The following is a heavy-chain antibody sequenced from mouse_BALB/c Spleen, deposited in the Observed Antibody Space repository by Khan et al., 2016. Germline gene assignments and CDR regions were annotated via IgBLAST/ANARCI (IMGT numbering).Heavy chain of an antibody. CDR2: IDPANSNT. CDR3: DRDGRGFAC. Sequence: VQLQQSGAELVKPGASVKLSCTASGFNIKDTYMHWLKQRPEQGLEWIGRIDPANSNTIYDPKFQGKATITSEASSNTAYLQLSSLTSEYTAVYYCDRDGRGFACWGQGTLVTVSA. D-gene: IGHD1-1*01. CDR1: GFNIKDTY. J-gene: IGHJ3*01. V-gene: IGHV14-3*02.